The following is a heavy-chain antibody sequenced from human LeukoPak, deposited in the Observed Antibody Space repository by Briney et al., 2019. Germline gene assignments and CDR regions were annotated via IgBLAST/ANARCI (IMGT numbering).Heavy chain of an antibody. J-gene: IGHJ6*02. Sequence: SVKVSCKASGGTFSSYAISWVRQAPGQGLEWMGGIIPIFGTANYAQKFQGRVTITADESTSTAYMELSSLRSEDTAVYYCARAATYYDFWSSYRYYYYGMDVWGQGTTVTVSS. CDR1: GGTFSSYA. CDR2: IIPIFGTA. V-gene: IGHV1-69*13. CDR3: ARAATYYDFWSSYRYYYYGMDV. D-gene: IGHD3-3*01.